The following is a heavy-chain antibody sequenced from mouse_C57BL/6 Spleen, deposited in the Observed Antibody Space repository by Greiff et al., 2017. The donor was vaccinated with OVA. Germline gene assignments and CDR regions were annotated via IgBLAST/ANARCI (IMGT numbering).Heavy chain of an antibody. J-gene: IGHJ2*01. V-gene: IGHV1-54*01. CDR3: ARERTGRYFDY. CDR2: INPGSGGT. D-gene: IGHD4-1*01. Sequence: QVQLQQSGAELVRPGTSVKVSCKASGYAFTNYLIEWVKQRPGQGLEWIGVINPGSGGTNYNEKFKGKATLTADKSSSTAYMQLSSLTSEDSAVYFCARERTGRYFDYWGQGTTLTVSS. CDR1: GYAFTNYL.